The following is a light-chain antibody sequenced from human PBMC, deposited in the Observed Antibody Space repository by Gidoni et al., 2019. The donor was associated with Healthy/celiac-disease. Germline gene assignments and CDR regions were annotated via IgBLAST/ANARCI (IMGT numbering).Light chain of an antibody. J-gene: IGKJ1*01. CDR3: QQYGSSLWT. V-gene: IGKV3-20*01. Sequence: EIVLTQSPGTLSLSPGQSATLSCSASQSVSSSYLAWYQQKPGQAPRLRIYGASSRATGIPDRFSGSGSGTDFTLTISRLEPEDFAVYYCQQYGSSLWTFGQGTKVEIK. CDR2: GAS. CDR1: QSVSSSY.